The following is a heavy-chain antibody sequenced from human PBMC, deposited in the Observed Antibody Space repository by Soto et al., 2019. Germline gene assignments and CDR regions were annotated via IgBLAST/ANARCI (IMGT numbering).Heavy chain of an antibody. CDR3: AKGGQYQLLYSAYYYGMDV. CDR2: ISGSGGST. Sequence: GGSLRLSCAASGFTFSSYAMSWVRQAPGKGLEWVSAISGSGGSTYHADSVKGRFTISRDNSKNTLYLQMNSLRAEDTAVYYCAKGGQYQLLYSAYYYGMDVWGQGTTVTVSS. J-gene: IGHJ6*02. V-gene: IGHV3-23*01. CDR1: GFTFSSYA. D-gene: IGHD2-2*02.